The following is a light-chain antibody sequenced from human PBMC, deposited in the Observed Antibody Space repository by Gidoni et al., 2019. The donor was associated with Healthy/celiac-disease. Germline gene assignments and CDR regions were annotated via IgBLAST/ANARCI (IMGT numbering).Light chain of an antibody. Sequence: ESVLTQSPATLSLSPGERATLSCRASQSVSSYLAWYQQKPGEAPRLLIYDASNRATGIPARCSGGGSATDFTLTISILEPEDFAVYYCQLRSNWPPYTFGQXTKLEIK. J-gene: IGKJ2*01. CDR2: DAS. V-gene: IGKV3-11*01. CDR1: QSVSSY. CDR3: QLRSNWPPYT.